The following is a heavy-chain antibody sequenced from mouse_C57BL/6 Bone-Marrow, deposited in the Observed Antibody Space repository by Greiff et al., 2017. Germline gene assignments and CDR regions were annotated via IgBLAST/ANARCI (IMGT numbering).Heavy chain of an antibody. CDR3: TLPYYFDY. J-gene: IGHJ2*01. V-gene: IGHV14-4*01. D-gene: IGHD5-5*01. CDR1: GFNIKDDY. CDR2: IDPENGDT. Sequence: VQLQRSGAELVRPGASVKLSCTASGFNIKDDYMHWVKQRPEQGLEWIGWIDPENGDTEYASKFQGKATITADTSSNTAYLQLSSLTSEDTAVYDCTLPYYFDYWGQGTTLTVSS.